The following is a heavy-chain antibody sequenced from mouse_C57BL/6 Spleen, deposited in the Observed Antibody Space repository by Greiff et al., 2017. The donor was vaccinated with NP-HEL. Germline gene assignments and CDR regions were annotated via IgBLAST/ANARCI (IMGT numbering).Heavy chain of an antibody. CDR1: GYTFTDYN. CDR2: INPNNGGT. Sequence: EVQLQQSGPELVKPGASVKIPCKASGYTFTDYNMDWVKQSHGKSLEWIGDINPNNGGTIYNQKFKGKATLTVDKSSSTAYMELRSLTSEDTAVYYCARYNDYDGASYAMDYWGQGTSVTVSS. D-gene: IGHD2-4*01. V-gene: IGHV1-18*01. J-gene: IGHJ4*01. CDR3: ARYNDYDGASYAMDY.